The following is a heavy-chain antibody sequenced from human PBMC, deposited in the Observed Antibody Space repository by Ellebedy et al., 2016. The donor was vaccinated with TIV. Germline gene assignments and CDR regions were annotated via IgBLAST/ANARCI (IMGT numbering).Heavy chain of an antibody. Sequence: GESLKISCAASGFTFTNFAMSWVRQAPGKGLGWVSSLSGSGRSTYYADSVKGRFTISRDNSKNTLYLQMNARTAEDTAIYYCAKEQGHGSGTPCDSWGQGTLVTVSS. CDR1: GFTFTNFA. CDR2: LSGSGRST. CDR3: AKEQGHGSGTPCDS. J-gene: IGHJ4*02. D-gene: IGHD3-10*01. V-gene: IGHV3-23*01.